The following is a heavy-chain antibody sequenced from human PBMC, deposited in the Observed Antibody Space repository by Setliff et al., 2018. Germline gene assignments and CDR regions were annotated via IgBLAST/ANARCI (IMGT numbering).Heavy chain of an antibody. J-gene: IGHJ6*03. CDR3: ARGGLRGPLNYYYYYMDV. CDR1: GYTFTSYG. V-gene: IGHV1-18*01. Sequence: ASVKVSCKASGYTFTSYGISWVRQAPGQGLEWMGWISAYNGNTNYAQKFQGRVTITADKSTSTAYMELSSLRSEDTAVYYCARGGLRGPLNYYYYYMDVWGKGTTVTVSS. CDR2: ISAYNGNT. D-gene: IGHD4-17*01.